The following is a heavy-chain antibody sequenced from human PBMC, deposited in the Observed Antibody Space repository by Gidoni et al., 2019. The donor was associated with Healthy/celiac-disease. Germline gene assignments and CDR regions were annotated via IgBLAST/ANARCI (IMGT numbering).Heavy chain of an antibody. V-gene: IGHV3-23*01. D-gene: IGHD6-6*01. CDR2: SSGSGGST. CDR1: GFTFSSDA. J-gene: IGHJ4*02. Sequence: EVQLLESGGGLVQPGGSLRLSCSASGFTFSSDAMSWVRTAPGKGREWVSASSGSGGSTYYADAVKGRFTISRDNSKNTLYLQMNSLRAEDTAVYYCAKVARSIAARELDYWGQGTLVTVSS. CDR3: AKVARSIAARELDY.